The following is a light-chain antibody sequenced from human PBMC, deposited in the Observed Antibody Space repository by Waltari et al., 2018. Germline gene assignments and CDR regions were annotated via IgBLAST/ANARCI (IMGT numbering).Light chain of an antibody. CDR1: QRISKY. V-gene: IGKV3-20*01. CDR2: DTS. J-gene: IGKJ1*01. CDR3: QKYRTLPAT. Sequence: ILLRQSPGTLSLSPGERPTLSCRASQRISKYLAWYQQKPDQAPRLLIYDTSTRATGIPDRFSGSGSGTDFSLTISRLEPEDFAVYYCQKYRTLPATFGQGTKVELK.